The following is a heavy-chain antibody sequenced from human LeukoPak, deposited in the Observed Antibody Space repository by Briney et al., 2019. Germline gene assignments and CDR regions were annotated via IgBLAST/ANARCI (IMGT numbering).Heavy chain of an antibody. CDR1: GFTFSDYY. V-gene: IGHV3-11*01. J-gene: IGHJ6*02. D-gene: IGHD2-15*01. CDR3: ARGISDGDYYYYYGMDV. Sequence: GGSLRLSCAASGFTFSDYYMSWICQAPGKGLEWVSYISSSGSTIYYADSVKGRFTISRDNAKNSLYLQMNSLRAEDTAVYYCARGISDGDYYYYYGMDVWGQGTTVTVSS. CDR2: ISSSGSTI.